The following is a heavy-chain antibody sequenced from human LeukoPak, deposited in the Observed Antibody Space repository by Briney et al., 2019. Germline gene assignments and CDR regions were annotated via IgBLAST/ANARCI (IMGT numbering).Heavy chain of an antibody. V-gene: IGHV1-2*02. J-gene: IGHJ4*02. CDR2: INPNSGGT. Sequence: GASVKVSCKASGYTFTGHYMHWVRQAPGQGLEWMGWINPNSGGTNYAQKFQGRVTMTRDTSISTAYMELSRLRSDDTAVYYCARLELLGYCSSTSCYELDYWGQGTLVTVSS. CDR1: GYTFTGHY. CDR3: ARLELLGYCSSTSCYELDY. D-gene: IGHD2-2*01.